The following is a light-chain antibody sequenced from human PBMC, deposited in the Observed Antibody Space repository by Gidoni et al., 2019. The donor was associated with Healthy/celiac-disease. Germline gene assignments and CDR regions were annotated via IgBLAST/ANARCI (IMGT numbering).Light chain of an antibody. CDR2: EAS. CDR1: QSVSSY. V-gene: IGKV3-11*01. J-gene: IGKJ4*01. CDR3: QQRSNWLLT. Sequence: PATLSVSAGERATLSCRASQSVSSYLAWYQQKPGKAPRLLIYEASNRATGIPARFSGSGSGTDFTLTISSLEPEDFAVYYCQQRSNWLLTFGGGTKVEIK.